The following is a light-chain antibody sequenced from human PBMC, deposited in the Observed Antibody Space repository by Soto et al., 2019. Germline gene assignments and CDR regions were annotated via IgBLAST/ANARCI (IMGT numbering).Light chain of an antibody. CDR1: SSDIGGSDF. CDR2: EAS. CDR3: SSYTSSSTVV. J-gene: IGLJ3*02. Sequence: QSALTQTASVSASPGQSITISCAGTSSDIGGSDFVSWYQQHPGKAPKLIIFEASNRPSGVSNRFSGSKSGHTASLTISGLQAEDEADYFCSSYTSSSTVVFGGGTKLTVL. V-gene: IGLV2-14*01.